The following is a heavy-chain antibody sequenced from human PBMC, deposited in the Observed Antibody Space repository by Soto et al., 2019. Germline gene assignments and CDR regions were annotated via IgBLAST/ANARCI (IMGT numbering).Heavy chain of an antibody. V-gene: IGHV5-51*01. CDR2: IYPGDSDT. CDR1: GYRFANYW. CDR3: ARAPSHGWFQHFDY. Sequence: GESLQISCQGSGYRFANYWIGWVRQMPGKGLEWMGIIYPGDSDTRYSPSFQGHVTISADKSISTAYLQWSSLKASDTAIYFCARAPSHGWFQHFDYWGQGTLVTVSS. D-gene: IGHD6-19*01. J-gene: IGHJ4*01.